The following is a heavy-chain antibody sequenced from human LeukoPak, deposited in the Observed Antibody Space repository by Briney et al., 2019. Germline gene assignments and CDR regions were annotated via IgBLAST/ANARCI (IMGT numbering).Heavy chain of an antibody. D-gene: IGHD3-22*01. CDR3: AREYDLDDYYDSSGYPPFFDY. V-gene: IGHV3-11*01. CDR2: ISSSGSTI. Sequence: GGSLRLSCAASGFTFSDYYMSWIRQAPGRGLEWVSYISSSGSTIYYADSVKGRFTISRDNAKNSLYLQMNSLRAEDTAVYYCAREYDLDDYYDSSGYPPFFDYWGQGTLVTVSS. CDR1: GFTFSDYY. J-gene: IGHJ4*02.